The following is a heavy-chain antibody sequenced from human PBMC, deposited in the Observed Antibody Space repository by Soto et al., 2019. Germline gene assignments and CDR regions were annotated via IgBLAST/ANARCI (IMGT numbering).Heavy chain of an antibody. Sequence: EVQLVESGGGLVKPGGSLRLSCAASGFTFSNAWMSWVRQAPGKGLEWVGRIKSKTDGGTTDYAAPVKGRFTISRDDSKNTLYLQMNSLKTEDTAVYYCTTDKSRITMVRGPENWFDPWGQGTLVTVSS. J-gene: IGHJ5*02. V-gene: IGHV3-15*01. D-gene: IGHD3-10*01. CDR3: TTDKSRITMVRGPENWFDP. CDR2: IKSKTDGGTT. CDR1: GFTFSNAW.